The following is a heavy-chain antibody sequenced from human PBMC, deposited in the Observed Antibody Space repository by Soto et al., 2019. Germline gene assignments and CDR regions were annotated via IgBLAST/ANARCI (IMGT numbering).Heavy chain of an antibody. D-gene: IGHD4-17*01. V-gene: IGHV3-30-3*01. CDR1: GFTFSSYA. CDR3: VGDYGGLEGFDI. Sequence: GGSLRLSCAASGFTFSSYAMHWVRQAPGKGLEWVAVISYDGSSKYYADSVKGRFIISRDNSKNTLFLQMNSLRVEDTAKYYCVGDYGGLEGFDIWGQGTMVTVSS. CDR2: ISYDGSSK. J-gene: IGHJ3*02.